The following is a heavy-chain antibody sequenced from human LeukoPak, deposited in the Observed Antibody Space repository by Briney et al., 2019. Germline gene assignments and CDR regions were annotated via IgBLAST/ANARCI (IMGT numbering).Heavy chain of an antibody. CDR1: GFSFNNYY. CDR3: ARYTGSFVDY. CDR2: ISSTSGTI. J-gene: IGHJ4*02. V-gene: IGHV3-48*02. Sequence: GGSLRLSCTASGFSFNNYYVNWVRQAPGKGLEWVSHISSTSGTIHYADSVKGRFTISRDNAKNSLYLQMNSLRDEDTAVYYCARYTGSFVDYWGQGTLVTVSS. D-gene: IGHD1-1*01.